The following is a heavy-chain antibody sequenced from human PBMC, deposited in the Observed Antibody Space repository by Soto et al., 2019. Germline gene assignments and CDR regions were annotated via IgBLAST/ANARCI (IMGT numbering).Heavy chain of an antibody. D-gene: IGHD2-2*02. CDR1: GGCCSRYY. Sequence: SEALSVACAVEGGCCSRYYSSWIRQPPGKGLEWIGEISHSGSTNYNPSLKSRVTISLDTSKNQFSLRLTAVTAADTAVYYCVRGGRSCEIDQCYTWFGPWGPGTLVTVSS. CDR3: VRGGRSCEIDQCYTWFGP. V-gene: IGHV4-34*01. J-gene: IGHJ5*02. CDR2: ISHSGST.